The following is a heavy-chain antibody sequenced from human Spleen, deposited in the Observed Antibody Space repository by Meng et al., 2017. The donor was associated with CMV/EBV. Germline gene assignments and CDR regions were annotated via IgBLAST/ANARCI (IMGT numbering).Heavy chain of an antibody. CDR1: GFTFSSYG. V-gene: IGHV3-30*02. CDR2: IWYDGSNK. J-gene: IGHJ4*02. Sequence: GESLKISCAASGFTFSSYGIHWVRQAPGKGLEWVAFIWYDGSNKYYVHSVKGRFTISRDNSKNTLFLQMNSLRADDTAVYYCAKDRTDHCSSATCYTLDYWGQGTVVTVSS. CDR3: AKDRTDHCSSATCYTLDY. D-gene: IGHD2-2*01.